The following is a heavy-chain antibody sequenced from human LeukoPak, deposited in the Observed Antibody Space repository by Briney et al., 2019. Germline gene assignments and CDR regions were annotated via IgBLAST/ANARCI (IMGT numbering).Heavy chain of an antibody. CDR1: GGSITSSSYY. D-gene: IGHD6-13*01. J-gene: IGHJ5*02. CDR2: IYYSGST. Sequence: SETLSLTCTVSGGSITSSSYYWGWIRQPPGKGLEWIGSIYYSGSTYYNPSLKSRVTISVDTSKNQFSLRLSSVTAADTAVYYCAREGDSSSWFNWFDPWGQGTLVTVSS. V-gene: IGHV4-39*07. CDR3: AREGDSSSWFNWFDP.